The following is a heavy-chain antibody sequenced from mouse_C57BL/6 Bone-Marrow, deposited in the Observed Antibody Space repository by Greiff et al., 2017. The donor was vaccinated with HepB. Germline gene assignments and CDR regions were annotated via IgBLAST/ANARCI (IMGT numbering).Heavy chain of an antibody. J-gene: IGHJ3*01. D-gene: IGHD2-4*01. CDR2: IGPGSGST. CDR1: GYTFTDYY. V-gene: IGHV1-77*01. Sequence: VHLVESGAELVKPGASVKISCKASGYTFTDYYINWVKQRPGQGLEWIGKIGPGSGSTYYNEKFKGKATLTADKSSSPAYMQLSSLTSEDSAVYFCTYDYDPWFAYWGQGTLVTVSA. CDR3: TYDYDPWFAY.